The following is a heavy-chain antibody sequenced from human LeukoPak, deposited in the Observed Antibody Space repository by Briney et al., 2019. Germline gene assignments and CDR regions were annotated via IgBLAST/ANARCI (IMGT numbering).Heavy chain of an antibody. V-gene: IGHV1-69*15. CDR3: ARDNYYDSSAYYWGYFDY. CDR2: IIPIFGTA. Sequence: GSSVKVSCKASGGTFSSYAISWVRQAPGQGLEWMGRIIPIFGTANYARKFQGRVTITADESTSTAYMELSSLRSEDTAVYYCARDNYYDSSAYYWGYFDYWCQGTLVTVSS. D-gene: IGHD3-22*01. J-gene: IGHJ4*02. CDR1: GGTFSSYA.